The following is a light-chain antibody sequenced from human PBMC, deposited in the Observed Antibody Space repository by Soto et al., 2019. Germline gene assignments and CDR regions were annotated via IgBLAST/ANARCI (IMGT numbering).Light chain of an antibody. Sequence: QSVLTQSTSASGSPGQSVTISCTGTSSDIGGYNSVSWYQQHPGKAPKVMIYDVTKRPSGVPDRFSGSKSGNTASLTVSALQAEDEADYYCSSYTDRKNVVFGTGTKVTVL. J-gene: IGLJ1*01. CDR2: DVT. V-gene: IGLV2-8*01. CDR1: SSDIGGYNS. CDR3: SSYTDRKNVV.